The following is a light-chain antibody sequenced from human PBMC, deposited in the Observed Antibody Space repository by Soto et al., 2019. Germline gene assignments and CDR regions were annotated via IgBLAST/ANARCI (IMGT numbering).Light chain of an antibody. CDR3: QQFSSYPLT. CDR1: QGISSF. J-gene: IGKJ4*01. V-gene: IGKV1-9*01. CDR2: AAS. Sequence: AASFCDHVTITCPASQGISSFLAWYQQKPGKAPNLLIFAASTLQSGVPSRFTGSGSGTDFTLTISSLQPEDFATYYCQQFSSYPLTFGGGTKVDIK.